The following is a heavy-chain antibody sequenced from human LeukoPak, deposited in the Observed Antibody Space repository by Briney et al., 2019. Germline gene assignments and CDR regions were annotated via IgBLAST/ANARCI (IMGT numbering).Heavy chain of an antibody. D-gene: IGHD5-24*01. J-gene: IGHJ4*02. CDR1: GGSISSYY. CDR2: IYYSGST. V-gene: IGHV4-59*01. CDR3: ARVPLRSRYGYNFVSPYYFDC. Sequence: PSETRSLTCTDSGGSISSYYWSWIRQPPGKGLEWVGYIYYSGSTNYNPSLKSRVTISVDTSNKQLSLKLSSVTAADTAVYYCARVPLRSRYGYNFVSPYYFDCWGQGTLVTVST.